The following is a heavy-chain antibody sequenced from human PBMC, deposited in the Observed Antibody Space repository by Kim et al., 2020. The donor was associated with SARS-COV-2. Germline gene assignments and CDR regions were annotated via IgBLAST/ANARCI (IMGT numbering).Heavy chain of an antibody. Sequence: GGSLRLSFAASGFTFSSYWMSWVRQAPGKGLEWVANIKQDGSEKYYVDSVKGRFTISRDNAKNSLYLQMNSLRAEDTAVYYCARDSSGPDFWSGYSYYYYYYMDVWGKGTTVTVSS. D-gene: IGHD3-3*01. J-gene: IGHJ6*03. CDR2: IKQDGSEK. CDR1: GFTFSSYW. CDR3: ARDSSGPDFWSGYSYYYYYYMDV. V-gene: IGHV3-7*01.